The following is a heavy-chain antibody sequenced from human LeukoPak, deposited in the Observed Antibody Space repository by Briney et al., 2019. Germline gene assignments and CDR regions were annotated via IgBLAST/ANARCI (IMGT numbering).Heavy chain of an antibody. D-gene: IGHD1-26*01. Sequence: PSETLSLTCNVSGDSLTYDYWSWIRQSPGKGLEWIAYTYYSGGTKYNPSLKSRVTITVDTSKNQFYLTLSSVTAADTAFYYCARGLTGSYGLSSFDIWGQGSLVTVSS. CDR2: TYYSGGT. J-gene: IGHJ4*02. CDR3: ARGLTGSYGLSSFDI. CDR1: GDSLTYDY. V-gene: IGHV4-59*01.